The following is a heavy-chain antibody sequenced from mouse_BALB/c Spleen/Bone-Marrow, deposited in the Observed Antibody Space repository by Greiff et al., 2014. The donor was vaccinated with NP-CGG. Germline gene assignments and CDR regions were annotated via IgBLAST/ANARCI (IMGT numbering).Heavy chain of an antibody. CDR3: ASLDDYIY. J-gene: IGHJ3*01. Sequence: VQLQQPGAELVKPGASVKLSCTASGINIKDTYMHWVKQRPEQGLEWIGRIDPANGNTKYDPKFQGKATITAYTSSNTAYLQLSSLTSEDTAVYYCASLDDYIYWGQGTLVTVSA. CDR1: GINIKDTY. D-gene: IGHD2-4*01. CDR2: IDPANGNT. V-gene: IGHV14-3*02.